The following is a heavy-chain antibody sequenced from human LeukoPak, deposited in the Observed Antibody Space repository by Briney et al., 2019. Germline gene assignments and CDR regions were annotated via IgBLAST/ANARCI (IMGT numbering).Heavy chain of an antibody. V-gene: IGHV4-59*08. CDR2: IYYSGST. CDR3: ARHSALDGLDY. J-gene: IGHJ4*02. Sequence: PSETLSLTCTVSGGSISSYYWSWIRQPPGKGLERIGYIYYSGSTKYNPSLKSRLTISVDMSKNQISLKLSSVTAADTAVYYCARHSALDGLDYWGQGTLVTISS. D-gene: IGHD1-1*01. CDR1: GGSISSYY.